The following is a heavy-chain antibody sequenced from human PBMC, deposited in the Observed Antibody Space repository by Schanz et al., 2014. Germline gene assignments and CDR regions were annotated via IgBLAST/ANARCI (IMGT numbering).Heavy chain of an antibody. CDR2: IRYNGINE. CDR1: GFTFSNYG. CDR3: AKLDGYAYGSMGQEYFDY. J-gene: IGHJ4*02. D-gene: IGHD5-18*01. Sequence: QVQLVESGGGVVQPGGSLRLSCAASGFTFSNYGLHWVRQAPGKGLEWVAFIRYNGINEYYADSVKARFTISRDNSKNTLYLQMNSLRAEDTAVYYCAKLDGYAYGSMGQEYFDYWGQGTLVAVSS. V-gene: IGHV3-30*02.